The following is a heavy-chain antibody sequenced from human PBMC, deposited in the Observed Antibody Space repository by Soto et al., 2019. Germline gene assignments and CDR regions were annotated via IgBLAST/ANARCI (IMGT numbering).Heavy chain of an antibody. CDR2: IYYSGST. CDR1: GGSISSYY. Sequence: SETLSLTCTVSGGSISSYYWSWIRQPPGKGLEWIGYIYYSGSTNYNPSLKSRVTISVDTSKNQFSLKLSSVTAADTAVYYCARQEMGSITGPRGFVYFDYWGQGTLVTVSS. CDR3: ARQEMGSITGPRGFVYFDY. D-gene: IGHD1-20*01. V-gene: IGHV4-59*08. J-gene: IGHJ4*02.